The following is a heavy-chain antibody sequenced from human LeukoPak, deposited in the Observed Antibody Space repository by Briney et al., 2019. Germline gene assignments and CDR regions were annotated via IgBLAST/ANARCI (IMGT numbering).Heavy chain of an antibody. Sequence: HPGGSLRLSCAASGFTVSGTHMSWVRQAPGKGLEWVSAMYTGGTTYYADSVTGRFTVSRDTSRNTLFLHMDSLRAEDTAVYYCAKDEATSGGGLASWGQGTLVIVSS. D-gene: IGHD3-16*01. CDR3: AKDEATSGGGLAS. V-gene: IGHV3-53*01. CDR2: MYTGGTT. CDR1: GFTVSGTH. J-gene: IGHJ5*01.